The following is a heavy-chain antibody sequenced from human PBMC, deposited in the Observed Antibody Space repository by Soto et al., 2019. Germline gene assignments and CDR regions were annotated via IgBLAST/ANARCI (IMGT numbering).Heavy chain of an antibody. CDR3: ARDRSGYYYGMDV. V-gene: IGHV3-33*01. Sequence: HPGGSLRLSCAASGFTFRSYGMHWVRQAPGKGLEWVAVIWYDGSNKYYADSVKGRFTISRDNSKNALYLQMNSLRAEDTAVYYCARDRSGYYYGMDVWGQGTTVTVSS. J-gene: IGHJ6*02. D-gene: IGHD1-26*01. CDR2: IWYDGSNK. CDR1: GFTFRSYG.